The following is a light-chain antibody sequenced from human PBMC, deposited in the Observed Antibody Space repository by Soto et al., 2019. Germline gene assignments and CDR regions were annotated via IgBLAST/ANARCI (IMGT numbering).Light chain of an antibody. CDR3: QQYGSSPPTWT. J-gene: IGKJ1*01. CDR2: GAS. Sequence: EIVFTQSPGTLSLSPGERATLSCRASQSVSSSYLAWYQQKPGQAPRLLIYGASSRATGIPDRFSGSGSGTDFTLTISRLGPEDFAVYYCQQYGSSPPTWTFGQGTKVDIK. CDR1: QSVSSSY. V-gene: IGKV3-20*01.